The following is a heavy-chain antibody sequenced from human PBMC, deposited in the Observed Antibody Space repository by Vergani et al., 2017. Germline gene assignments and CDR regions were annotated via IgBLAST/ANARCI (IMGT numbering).Heavy chain of an antibody. J-gene: IGHJ4*02. Sequence: EVQLVESGGGLVQPGRSLRLSCAASGFTFDDYAMHWVRQAPGKGLEWVSGISWNSGSIGYADSVKGRFTISRDNAKNSLYLQMNSLRAEDTALYYCARESDSSFNFDYWGQGTLVTVSS. D-gene: IGHD6-19*01. CDR3: ARESDSSFNFDY. CDR2: ISWNSGSI. CDR1: GFTFDDYA. V-gene: IGHV3-9*01.